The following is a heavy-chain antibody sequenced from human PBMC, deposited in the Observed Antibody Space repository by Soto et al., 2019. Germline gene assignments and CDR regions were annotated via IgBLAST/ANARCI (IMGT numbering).Heavy chain of an antibody. D-gene: IGHD3-3*01. CDR1: GFSFSADGVG. V-gene: IGHV2-5*02. Sequence: TLKESGPTLVKPTQTLTLTCIFSGFSFSADGVGVGWIRQPPGKTLEWLALIYWDDDTRYRPSLKSRLTITKDSSKNQVVLTMTNMDPPDTATYYCAHAFGGTSWPNDAFDVWGQGTVVTVSS. J-gene: IGHJ3*01. CDR2: IYWDDDT. CDR3: AHAFGGTSWPNDAFDV.